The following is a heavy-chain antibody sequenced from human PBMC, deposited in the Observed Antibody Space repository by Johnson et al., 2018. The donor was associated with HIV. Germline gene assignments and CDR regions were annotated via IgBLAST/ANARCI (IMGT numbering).Heavy chain of an antibody. Sequence: EVQLVESGGDLVQPGGSLRLSCVGSGFTFSTNWMHWVRQAPGKGLVWVSRINSAGSSTSYADSVKGRFTISSDNAKNTLYLQMDSLGAEDTAVYYCARVQLLADDVFNIWGQGTMVTVSS. CDR3: ARVQLLADDVFNI. D-gene: IGHD3-10*01. CDR1: GFTFSTNW. J-gene: IGHJ3*02. V-gene: IGHV3-74*01. CDR2: INSAGSST.